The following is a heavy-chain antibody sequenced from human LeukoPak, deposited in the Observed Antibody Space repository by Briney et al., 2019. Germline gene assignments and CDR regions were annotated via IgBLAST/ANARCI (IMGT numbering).Heavy chain of an antibody. D-gene: IGHD3-22*01. V-gene: IGHV4-59*01. CDR1: GGSFSGYY. Sequence: SETLSLTCAVYGGSFSGYYWSWIRQPPGKGLEWIGYIYYSGSTNYNPSLKSRVTISVDTSKNQFSLKLSSVTAADTAVYYCARSHYYDSSGYYYWGQGTLVTVSS. CDR2: IYYSGST. J-gene: IGHJ4*02. CDR3: ARSHYYDSSGYYY.